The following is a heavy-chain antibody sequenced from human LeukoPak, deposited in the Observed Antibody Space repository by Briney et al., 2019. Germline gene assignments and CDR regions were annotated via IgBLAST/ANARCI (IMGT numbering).Heavy chain of an antibody. Sequence: TGGSLRLSCGASGFTFNISAFNWVRQAPGKGLEWVSSISASGSGTFYADSVKGRFAISRDNSRNMVFLLMNTLRAEDTAIYYCAKVTTDCSSTSCFLPYAFDFWGQGTMVAVSS. D-gene: IGHD2-2*01. V-gene: IGHV3-23*01. CDR1: GFTFNISA. CDR3: AKVTTDCSSTSCFLPYAFDF. J-gene: IGHJ3*01. CDR2: ISASGSGT.